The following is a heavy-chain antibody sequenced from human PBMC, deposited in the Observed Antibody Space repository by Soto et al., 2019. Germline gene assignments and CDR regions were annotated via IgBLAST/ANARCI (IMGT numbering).Heavy chain of an antibody. CDR2: IIPIFGTA. CDR3: ARGSSSSLGGYYYGMDV. D-gene: IGHD6-13*01. V-gene: IGHV1-69*13. CDR1: GGTFSSYA. Sequence: SVKVSCKASGGTFSSYAISWVRQAPGQGLEWMGGIIPIFGTANYAQKFQGRVTITADESTSTAYMELSSLRSEDTAVYYCARGSSSSLGGYYYGMDVWGQGTTVTVSS. J-gene: IGHJ6*02.